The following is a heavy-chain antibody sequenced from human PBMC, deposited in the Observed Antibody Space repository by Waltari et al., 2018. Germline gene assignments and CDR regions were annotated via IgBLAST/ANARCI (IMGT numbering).Heavy chain of an antibody. V-gene: IGHV4-59*11. CDR1: GGSISSHY. CDR3: ARVNTANYYYYYYMDV. Sequence: QVQLQESGPGLVKPSETLSLTCTVSGGSISSHYWSWIRQPPGKGLEWIGYYYYSGSTNYHPSRKSRVTISVDTSKNQFSLKLSSVTAADTAVYYCARVNTANYYYYYYMDVWGKGTTVTVSS. D-gene: IGHD5-18*01. J-gene: IGHJ6*03. CDR2: YYYSGST.